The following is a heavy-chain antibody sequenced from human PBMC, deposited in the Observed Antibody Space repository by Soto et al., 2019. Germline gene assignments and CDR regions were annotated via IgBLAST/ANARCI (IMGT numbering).Heavy chain of an antibody. V-gene: IGHV1-18*01. CDR1: GYTFTNYG. CDR3: ARVRKHGHIVVVNFDY. D-gene: IGHD2-21*01. J-gene: IGHJ4*02. Sequence: VASVKVSCKTSGYTFTNYGIIWMRQAPGQGLECMGWTSGYNGDTIYVQKFQGRVTMTTDTSTSTAYMELRSLRSDDTAVYYCARVRKHGHIVVVNFDYWGQGTLVAVSS. CDR2: TSGYNGDT.